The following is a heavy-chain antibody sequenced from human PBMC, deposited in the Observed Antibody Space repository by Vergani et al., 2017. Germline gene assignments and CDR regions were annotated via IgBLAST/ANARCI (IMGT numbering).Heavy chain of an antibody. Sequence: EVQLVESGGGLVKPGGSLRLSCAASGFTFSSYSMNWVRQAPGKGLEWVSSISSSSSYIYYADSVKGRFTISRDNAKNSLYLQMNSLRAEDTAVYYCARDSFGREDAYYDFWSGWSGYYYGMDVWGQGTTVTVSS. D-gene: IGHD3-3*01. J-gene: IGHJ6*02. CDR2: ISSSSSYI. CDR1: GFTFSSYS. CDR3: ARDSFGREDAYYDFWSGWSGYYYGMDV. V-gene: IGHV3-21*01.